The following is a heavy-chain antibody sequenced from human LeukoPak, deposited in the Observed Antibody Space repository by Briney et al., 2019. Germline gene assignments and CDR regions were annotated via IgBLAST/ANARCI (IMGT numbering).Heavy chain of an antibody. J-gene: IGHJ4*02. CDR1: GYTLTALS. D-gene: IGHD6-13*01. V-gene: IGHV1-24*01. Sequence: GASVKVSCKVSGYTLTALSMHWVRQAPGKGLEWVGGFDPEDGDTIYAHKFQGRVTMTEDTSTDTAYMELSSLRAEDTAVYYCAKPRSPLAAAGTGGWGYWGQGTLVTVSS. CDR2: FDPEDGDT. CDR3: AKPRSPLAAAGTGGWGY.